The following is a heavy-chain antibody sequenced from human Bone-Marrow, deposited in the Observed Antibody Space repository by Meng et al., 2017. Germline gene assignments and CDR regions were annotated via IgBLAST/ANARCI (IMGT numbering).Heavy chain of an antibody. CDR1: GGSISSYY. D-gene: IGHD3-22*01. J-gene: IGHJ2*01. CDR2: IYTSGST. V-gene: IGHV4-4*07. CDR3: ARDNYYDSSGYTRTYWYFDL. Sequence: GPGRAKASGSPALPCTVSGGSISSYYLSWIRPPAGKGLEWIGRIYTSGSTNYNPSLKSRVTMSVDTSKNQFSLKLSSVTAADTAVYYCARDNYYDSSGYTRTYWYFDLWGRGTLVTVSS.